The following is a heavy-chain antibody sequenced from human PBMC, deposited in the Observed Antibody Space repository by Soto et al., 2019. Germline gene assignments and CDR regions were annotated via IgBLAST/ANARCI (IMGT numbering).Heavy chain of an antibody. D-gene: IGHD2-2*01. J-gene: IGHJ6*02. CDR1: GYTFTGYY. CDR2: INPNSGGT. V-gene: IGHV1-2*04. CDR3: ARGLYCSSTSCYPDYYYYYGMDV. Sequence: ASVKVSCKASGYTFTGYYMHWVRQAPGQGLEWMGWINPNSGGTNYAQKFQGWVTMTRDTSISTAYMELSRLRSDDTAVYYCARGLYCSSTSCYPDYYYYYGMDVWGQGTTVTVSS.